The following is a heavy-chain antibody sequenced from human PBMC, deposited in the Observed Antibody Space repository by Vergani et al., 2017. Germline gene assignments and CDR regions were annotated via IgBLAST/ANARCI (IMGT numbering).Heavy chain of an antibody. CDR3: AKDRPYSSSWYPRFPYXFDY. Sequence: EVQLVESGGGLVQPGGSLRLSCAASGFTFSSYSMNWVRQAPGKGLEWVSAISGSGGSTYYADSVKGRFTISRDNSKNTLYLQMNSLRAEDTAVYYCAKDRPYSSSWYPRFPYXFDYWGQGTLVTVSS. CDR2: ISGSGGST. J-gene: IGHJ4*02. V-gene: IGHV3-23*04. CDR1: GFTFSSYS. D-gene: IGHD6-13*01.